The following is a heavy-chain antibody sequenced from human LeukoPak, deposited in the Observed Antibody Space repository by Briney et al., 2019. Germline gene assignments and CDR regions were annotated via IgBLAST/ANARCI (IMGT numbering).Heavy chain of an antibody. V-gene: IGHV4-39*07. CDR2: IYYSGST. CDR3: AREAATMPHY. CDR1: GGSISSSSYY. J-gene: IGHJ4*02. Sequence: SETLSLTCTVSGGSISSSSYYWGWIRQPPGKGLEWIGSIYYSGSTYYNPSLKSRVTISVDTSKNQFSLKLSSVTAADTAVYYCAREAATMPHYWGQGTLVTVSS. D-gene: IGHD5-24*01.